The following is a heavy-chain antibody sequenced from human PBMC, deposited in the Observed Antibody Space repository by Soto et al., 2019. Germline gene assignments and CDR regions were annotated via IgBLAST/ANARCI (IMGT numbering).Heavy chain of an antibody. V-gene: IGHV3-73*02. CDR2: IRRKGNTYAT. D-gene: IGHD2-2*01. Sequence: EVQLVETGGGLVQPGGSLKLSCAASGFALSGSTMHWVRQASGKGLEWVGHIRRKGNTYATSYAASVQGRFTISRDDSKNTAYLEINSLKTEDTSVYYCTKPIPASVYYYGMAVWGEWTTVTVTS. J-gene: IGHJ6*04. CDR3: TKPIPASVYYYGMAV. CDR1: GFALSGST.